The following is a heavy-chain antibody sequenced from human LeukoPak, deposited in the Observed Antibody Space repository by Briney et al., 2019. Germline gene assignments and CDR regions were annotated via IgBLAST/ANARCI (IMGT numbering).Heavy chain of an antibody. Sequence: SETLSLTCAVYGGSFSGYYWSWIRQPPGKGLEWIGKINHSGSTNYNPSLKSRVTISVDTSKNQFSLKLSSVTAADTAVYYCARDRPLNAFDIWGQGTMVTVSS. CDR2: INHSGST. J-gene: IGHJ3*02. V-gene: IGHV4-34*01. CDR1: GGSFSGYY. CDR3: ARDRPLNAFDI.